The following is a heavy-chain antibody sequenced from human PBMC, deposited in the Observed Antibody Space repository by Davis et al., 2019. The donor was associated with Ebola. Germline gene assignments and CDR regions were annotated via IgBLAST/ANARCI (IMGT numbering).Heavy chain of an antibody. V-gene: IGHV3-9*01. CDR3: AKGDSVVVAAIDY. J-gene: IGHJ4*02. Sequence: GGSLRLSCAASGSTFDDYAMHWVRQAPGKGLEWVSGISWNSGSIGYADSVKGRFTISRDNAKNSLYLQMNSLRAEDTALYYCAKGDSVVVAAIDYWGQGTLVTVSS. CDR2: ISWNSGSI. CDR1: GSTFDDYA. D-gene: IGHD2-15*01.